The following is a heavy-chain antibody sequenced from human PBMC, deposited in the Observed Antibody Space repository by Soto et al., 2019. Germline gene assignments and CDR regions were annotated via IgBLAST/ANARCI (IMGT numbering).Heavy chain of an antibody. CDR3: XXXSVXX. J-gene: IGHJ4*02. CDR1: GGSISSGGYY. CDR2: IYYSGST. V-gene: IGHV4-31*03. Sequence: QVQLQESGPGLVKPSQTLSLTCTVSGGSISSGGYYWSWIRQHPGKGLEWIGYIYYSGSTYYNPSLKSRXTISVDXXKXXXXXXXXXVTXXXXXXXXXXXSVXXWGQGTLVTVSS.